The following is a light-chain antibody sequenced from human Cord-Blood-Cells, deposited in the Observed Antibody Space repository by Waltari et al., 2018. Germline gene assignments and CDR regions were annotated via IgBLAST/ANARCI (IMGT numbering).Light chain of an antibody. CDR3: QQYYSTPWT. V-gene: IGKV4-1*01. Sequence: IVMILSPDFMVVSLVERVTINCKSSPSVLYSSNNKNHLAWYQQKPGQPPKLLIYWASTRESGVPDRFSGSGSGTDFTLTISSLQAEDVAVYYCQQYYSTPWTFGQGTKVEIK. CDR2: WAS. CDR1: PSVLYSSNNKNH. J-gene: IGKJ1*01.